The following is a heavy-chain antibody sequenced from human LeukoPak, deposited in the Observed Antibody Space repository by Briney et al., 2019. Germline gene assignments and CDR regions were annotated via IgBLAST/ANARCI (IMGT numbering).Heavy chain of an antibody. CDR3: AGDVLVSGRRYYHGY. CDR2: IDPKDGET. Sequence: GASVTVPYLGSGYALTQLSMLWVRQAPGKGVEWMGGIDPKDGETIYAQNFQGRVTMTDDTSTDTAYMEMSGLTSEDTALYYCAGDVLVSGRRYYHGYWGQRTGHTFSS. D-gene: IGHD3-3*02. V-gene: IGHV1-24*01. J-gene: IGHJ4*02. CDR1: GYALTQLS.